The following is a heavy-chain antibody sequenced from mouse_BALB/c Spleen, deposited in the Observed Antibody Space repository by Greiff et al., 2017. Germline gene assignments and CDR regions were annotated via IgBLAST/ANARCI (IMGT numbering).Heavy chain of an antibody. J-gene: IGHJ2*01. CDR3: ARWNNYYGSSYGDY. Sequence: QVQLQQPGAELVKPGASVKMSCKASGYTFTSYNMHWVKQTPGQGLEWIGAIYPGNGDTSYNQKFKGKATLTADKSSSTAYMQLSSLTSEDSAVYYCARWNNYYGSSYGDYWGQGTTLTVSS. CDR1: GYTFTSYN. D-gene: IGHD1-1*01. V-gene: IGHV1-12*01. CDR2: IYPGNGDT.